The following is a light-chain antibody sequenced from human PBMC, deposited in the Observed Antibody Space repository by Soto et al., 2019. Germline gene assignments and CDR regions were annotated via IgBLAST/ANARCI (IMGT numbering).Light chain of an antibody. J-gene: IGKJ4*01. CDR1: QSISSY. CDR2: AAS. V-gene: IGKV1-39*01. CDR3: QQSYSTPLLT. Sequence: DIQMTQSPSSLSASVGDRVTITCRASQSISSYLNWYQQKPGKAPKLLIYAASSLQSGAPSRFSGSGSGTDFTLTIRSLQPEDFATYYCQQSYSTPLLTFGGGTKVEIK.